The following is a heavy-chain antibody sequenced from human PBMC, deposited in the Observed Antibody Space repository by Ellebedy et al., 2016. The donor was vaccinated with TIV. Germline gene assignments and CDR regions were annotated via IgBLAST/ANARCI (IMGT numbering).Heavy chain of an antibody. Sequence: GESLKISCAASGFTFSSYWMSWVRQAPGKGLEWVANIKQDGSEKYYVDSVKGRFTISRDNAKNSLYLQMNSLRAEDTAVYYCARVSSYYYDSSGYCDYWGQGTLVTVSS. D-gene: IGHD3-22*01. CDR1: GFTFSSYW. J-gene: IGHJ4*02. CDR2: IKQDGSEK. CDR3: ARVSSYYYDSSGYCDY. V-gene: IGHV3-7*04.